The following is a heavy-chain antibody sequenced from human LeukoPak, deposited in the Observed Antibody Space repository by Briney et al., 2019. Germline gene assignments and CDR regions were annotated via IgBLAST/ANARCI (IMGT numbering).Heavy chain of an antibody. D-gene: IGHD3-10*01. CDR3: AKAVGRYYYGSGSYWDY. CDR1: EFTFGNYA. J-gene: IGHJ4*02. V-gene: IGHV3-23*01. CDR2: ISGSGGDP. Sequence: PGGSLRLSCAASEFTFGNYAMSWVRQAPGKGLEWVSAISGSGGDPYYADYLKGRFTISRDNFKNTLYLQMNSLRAEDTALYYCAKAVGRYYYGSGSYWDYWGQGTLVTVSS.